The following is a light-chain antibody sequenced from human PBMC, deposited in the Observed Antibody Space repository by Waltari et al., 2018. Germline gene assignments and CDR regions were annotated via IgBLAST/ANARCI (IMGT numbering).Light chain of an antibody. Sequence: EIVLTHSPATLSLSPGERATLSCRASQSVSSYFAWYQQKPGQPPRLLIYDASNRATGIPAMFSGSGSGTDFTLTISSLEPEDFAVYYCQQRSNWLALTFGGGTKVEIK. V-gene: IGKV3-11*01. CDR2: DAS. CDR1: QSVSSY. CDR3: QQRSNWLALT. J-gene: IGKJ4*01.